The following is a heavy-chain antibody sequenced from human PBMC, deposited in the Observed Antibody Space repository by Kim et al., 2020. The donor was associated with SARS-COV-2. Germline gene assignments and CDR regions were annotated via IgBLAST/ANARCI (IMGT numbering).Heavy chain of an antibody. Sequence: YADSVKGRFTISRDNSKNTLYLQMNSLRAEDTAVYYCAKALSGWELLKDYWGQGTLVTVSS. CDR3: AKALSGWELLKDY. V-gene: IGHV3-23*01. D-gene: IGHD1-26*01. J-gene: IGHJ4*02.